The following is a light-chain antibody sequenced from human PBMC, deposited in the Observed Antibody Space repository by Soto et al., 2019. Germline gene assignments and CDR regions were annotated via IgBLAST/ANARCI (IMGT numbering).Light chain of an antibody. CDR2: DVS. V-gene: IGLV2-11*01. CDR1: SSDVGGYNY. J-gene: IGLJ1*01. Sequence: QSALTQPRSVSGSHGQSVTISCTGTSSDVGGYNYVSWYQQHPGKAPKLMIYDVSKRPSGVPDRFSGSKSGNTAALTISGLQAEDEADYYCCSEAGSYVFGTGTKLTVL. CDR3: CSEAGSYV.